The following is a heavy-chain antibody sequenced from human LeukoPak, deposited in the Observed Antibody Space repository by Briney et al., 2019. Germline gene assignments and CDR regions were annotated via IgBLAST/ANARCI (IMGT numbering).Heavy chain of an antibody. D-gene: IGHD2-15*01. V-gene: IGHV4-34*01. CDR2: INHSGST. CDR3: ARGRGSCCPWGYYYGMDV. Sequence: SETLSLTCAVYGGSFSGYYWSWIRQPPGKRLEWIGEINHSGSTNYNPSLKSRVTISVDTSKNQFSLRLSSVTAADTAVYYCARGRGSCCPWGYYYGMDVWGQGTTVTVSS. CDR1: GGSFSGYY. J-gene: IGHJ6*02.